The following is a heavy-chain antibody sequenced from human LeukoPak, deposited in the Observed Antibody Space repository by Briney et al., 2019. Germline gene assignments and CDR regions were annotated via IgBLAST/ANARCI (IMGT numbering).Heavy chain of an antibody. CDR2: INHSGST. CDR1: GGSFSGYY. J-gene: IGHJ6*02. D-gene: IGHD5-24*01. CDR3: ARGKREMATITRESSFGGMDV. V-gene: IGHV4-34*01. Sequence: SETLSLTCAVYGGSFSGYYWSWIRQPPGKGLEWIGEINHSGSTNYNPSLKSRVTISVDKSKNQFSLKLSSVTAADTAVYYCARGKREMATITRESSFGGMDVWGQGTTVTVSS.